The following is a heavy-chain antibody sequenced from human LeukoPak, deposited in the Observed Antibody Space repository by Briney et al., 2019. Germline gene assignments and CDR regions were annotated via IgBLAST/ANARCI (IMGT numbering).Heavy chain of an antibody. D-gene: IGHD3-16*01. V-gene: IGHV3-7*01. J-gene: IGHJ2*01. CDR1: GLYMWNYW. CDR3: AKDPGDSWYFDL. CDR2: ISQDGSEK. Sequence: GGSLRLSCEVSGLYMWNYWMTWVRQAPGKGLEWVATISQDGSEKYYVDSVKGRFTISRDNSKNTLYLQMNSLRAEDTAVYYCAKDPGDSWYFDLWGRGTLVTVSS.